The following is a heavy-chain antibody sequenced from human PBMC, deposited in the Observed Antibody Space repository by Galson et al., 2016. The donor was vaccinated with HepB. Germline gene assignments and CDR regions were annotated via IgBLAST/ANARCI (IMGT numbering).Heavy chain of an antibody. J-gene: IGHJ4*02. CDR3: ARRQVVNTSFDY. CDR2: LYYSGST. CDR1: DDSITSSRYY. D-gene: IGHD3-22*01. Sequence: SETLSLTCTVSDDSITSSRYYWGWIRQPPGKGLEWIGSLYYSGSTFYNPSLKSRVTLSVDTSKKQFSLKLSSVTAADTAVYYCARRQVVNTSFDYWGQGTLVTVSS. V-gene: IGHV4-39*01.